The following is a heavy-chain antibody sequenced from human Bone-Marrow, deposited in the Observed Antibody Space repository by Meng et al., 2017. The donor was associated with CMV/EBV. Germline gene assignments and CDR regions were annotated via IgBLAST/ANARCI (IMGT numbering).Heavy chain of an antibody. V-gene: IGHV5-51*01. CDR2: IYPGDSDT. J-gene: IGHJ4*02. CDR1: GYSFSTYW. D-gene: IGHD4-11*01. CDR3: ARRNHYSKGAYFHFDN. Sequence: GYSFSTYWIGWVRQMPGKGLEWMGTIYPGDSDTKYSPSFQGRVTISADKSINTAYLRWSSLKASDTAIYYCARRNHYSKGAYFHFDNWGQGTLVTVSS.